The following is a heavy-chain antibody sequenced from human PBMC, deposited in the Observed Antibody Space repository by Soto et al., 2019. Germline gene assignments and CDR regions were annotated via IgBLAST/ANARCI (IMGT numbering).Heavy chain of an antibody. Sequence: GGSLRLSCAASGFTFSSYAMTWVRQAPGQGLEWVSAISGSGGSTYYADSVKGRFTISRDNSKNTLYLQMNSLRAEDTAVYYCAKGNIAAAGILDYWGQGTLVTVPQ. CDR2: ISGSGGST. J-gene: IGHJ4*02. CDR1: GFTFSSYA. D-gene: IGHD6-13*01. V-gene: IGHV3-23*01. CDR3: AKGNIAAAGILDY.